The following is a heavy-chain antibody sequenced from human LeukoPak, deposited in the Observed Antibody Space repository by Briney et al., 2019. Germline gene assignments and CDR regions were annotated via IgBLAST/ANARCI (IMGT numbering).Heavy chain of an antibody. Sequence: GGSLRLSCVASDFAFSNYEMNWVRQAPGKGREGISYMNISGSTKYYADSVKGRFTVSRDNAKNSLYLHTDSLRVEDTAVYYCARVSPYGFNALDVWGQGTLVSVSS. CDR2: MNISGSTK. CDR3: ARVSPYGFNALDV. D-gene: IGHD3/OR15-3a*01. V-gene: IGHV3-48*03. J-gene: IGHJ3*01. CDR1: DFAFSNYE.